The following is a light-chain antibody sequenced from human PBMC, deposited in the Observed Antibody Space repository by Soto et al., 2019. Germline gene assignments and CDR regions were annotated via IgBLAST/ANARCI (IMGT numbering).Light chain of an antibody. J-gene: IGKJ2*01. V-gene: IGKV1-33*01. CDR2: DAS. CDR1: QDISNY. CDR3: QQYDNLPPYT. Sequence: DIPMTQSPSSLSASVGDRVTITCQASQDISNYLNWYQQKPGKAPKLLIYDASYLETGVPSRFSGSGSGTDFAFTISSLQPEDVATYYCQQYDNLPPYTFGQGTKLAIK.